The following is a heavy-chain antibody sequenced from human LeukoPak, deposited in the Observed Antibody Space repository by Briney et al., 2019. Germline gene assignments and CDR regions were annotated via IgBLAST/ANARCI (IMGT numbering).Heavy chain of an antibody. CDR2: IRYDGTNK. J-gene: IGHJ5*02. CDR3: AKDLLVQGPENWFDP. V-gene: IGHV3-30*02. CDR1: GFTFSDYG. D-gene: IGHD3-10*01. Sequence: GGSLRLSCAASGFTFSDYGMHWVRQAPGKGLEWVAFIRYDGTNKYYADSMKGRFTISRDNSKNTLYLQMNSLSAEDTAVYYCAKDLLVQGPENWFDPWGQGTLVTVSS.